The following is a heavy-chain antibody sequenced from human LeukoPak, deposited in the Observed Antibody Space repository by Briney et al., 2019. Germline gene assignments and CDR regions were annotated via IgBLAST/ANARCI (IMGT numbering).Heavy chain of an antibody. CDR1: GGSISSYY. V-gene: IGHV4-59*08. J-gene: IGHJ4*02. CDR2: IYYSGST. Sequence: SETLSLTCTVSGGSISSYYWGWIRQAPGKGLEWIGYIYYSGSTNYNPSLKSRVTISVDTSKNQFSLKLSSVTAADTAVYYCARLSGSYYPFDYWGQGTLVTVSS. D-gene: IGHD1-26*01. CDR3: ARLSGSYYPFDY.